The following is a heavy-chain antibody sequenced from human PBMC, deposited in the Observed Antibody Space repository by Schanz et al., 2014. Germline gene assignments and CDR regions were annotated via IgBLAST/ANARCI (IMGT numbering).Heavy chain of an antibody. CDR2: IYASGAT. D-gene: IGHD3-10*01. CDR1: GFTVSSDH. J-gene: IGHJ4*02. Sequence: EVQLVESGGGFVQPGGSLGLSCVVSGFTVSSDHMSWVRQAPGKGLEWVSTIYASGATYYADSVKRRFTISRDISKNTLHLQVTSLRAEDTAIYYCARDGNYYGSRNYYQTPYYFDYWGQGTLVTVSS. CDR3: ARDGNYYGSRNYYQTPYYFDY. V-gene: IGHV3-66*01.